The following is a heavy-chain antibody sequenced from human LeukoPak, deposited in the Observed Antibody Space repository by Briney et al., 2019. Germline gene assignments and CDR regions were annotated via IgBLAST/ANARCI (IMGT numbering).Heavy chain of an antibody. J-gene: IGHJ6*04. Sequence: SVKVSCKASGGTFISYAISWVRQAPGQGLEWMGGIIPIFGTANYAQKFQGRVTITADESTSTAYMELSSLRSEDTAVYYCARAEVCSSTSCLYYYYYYGMDVWGKGTTVTVSS. D-gene: IGHD2-2*01. CDR3: ARAEVCSSTSCLYYYYYYGMDV. CDR2: IIPIFGTA. CDR1: GGTFISYA. V-gene: IGHV1-69*13.